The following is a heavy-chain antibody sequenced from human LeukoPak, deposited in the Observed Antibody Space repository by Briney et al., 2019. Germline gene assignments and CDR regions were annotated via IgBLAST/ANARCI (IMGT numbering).Heavy chain of an antibody. Sequence: GGSLRLSCAASGFTFSSYSMNWVRQAPGKVLEWVSSISSSSSYIYYADSVKGRFTISRDNAKNSLYLQMNSLRAEDTAVYYCAREGGATNYFDYWGQGTLVTVSS. V-gene: IGHV3-21*01. D-gene: IGHD1-26*01. CDR3: AREGGATNYFDY. CDR2: ISSSSSYI. CDR1: GFTFSSYS. J-gene: IGHJ4*02.